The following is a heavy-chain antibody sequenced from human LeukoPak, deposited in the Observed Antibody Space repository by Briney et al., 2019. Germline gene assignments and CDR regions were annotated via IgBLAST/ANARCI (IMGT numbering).Heavy chain of an antibody. CDR2: INHSGST. CDR1: GGSFSGYY. Sequence: SETLSLTCAVYGGSFSGYYWSWIRQPPGKGLEWIGEINHSGSTYYNPSLKSRVTISVDTSKNQFSLKLSSVTAADTAVYYCAREVTLVRGPTRWFDPWGRGTLVTVSS. J-gene: IGHJ5*02. V-gene: IGHV4-34*09. D-gene: IGHD3-10*01. CDR3: AREVTLVRGPTRWFDP.